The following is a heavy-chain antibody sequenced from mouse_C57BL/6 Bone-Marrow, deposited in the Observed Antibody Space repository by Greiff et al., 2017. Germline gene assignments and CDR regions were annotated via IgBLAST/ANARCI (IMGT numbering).Heavy chain of an antibody. V-gene: IGHV1-69*01. CDR3: ARYGYDGGDY. CDR2: IDPSDSYT. Sequence: VQLQQPGAELVMPGASVKLSCKASGYTFTSYWMHWVKQRPGQGLEWIGEIDPSDSYTNYNQKFKGKSTLTVDKSSRTAYMQLSSLSSEDSAVYYCARYGYDGGDYWGQGTTLTVSS. D-gene: IGHD2-2*01. J-gene: IGHJ2*01. CDR1: GYTFTSYW.